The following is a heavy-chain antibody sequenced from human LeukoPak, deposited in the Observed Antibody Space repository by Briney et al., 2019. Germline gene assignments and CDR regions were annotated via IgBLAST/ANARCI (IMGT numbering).Heavy chain of an antibody. V-gene: IGHV3-30*02. Sequence: PGGSLRLSCAASGFTFSSYGMHWVRQAPGKGLEWVAFIRYDGSNKYYADSVKGRLTISRDNSKNTLYLQMNSLRAEDTAVYYCAKDQLRGYDYVWGSYDYWGQGTLVTVSS. J-gene: IGHJ4*02. CDR3: AKDQLRGYDYVWGSYDY. CDR1: GFTFSSYG. D-gene: IGHD3-16*01. CDR2: IRYDGSNK.